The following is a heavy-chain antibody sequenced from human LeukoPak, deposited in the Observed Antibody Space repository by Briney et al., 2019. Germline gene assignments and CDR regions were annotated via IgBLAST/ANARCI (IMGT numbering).Heavy chain of an antibody. Sequence: SETLSLTCIISDDSISSSTYYWGWIRQPPGKGLEWIGTLYYSGKTYYNPSLKSRVTISVDTSKNQFSLKLSSVTAADTAVYYCARVGYYGDSPTLYYYYMDVWGKGTTVTISS. V-gene: IGHV4-39*07. J-gene: IGHJ6*03. CDR2: LYYSGKT. CDR1: DDSISSSTYY. D-gene: IGHD4-17*01. CDR3: ARVGYYGDSPTLYYYYMDV.